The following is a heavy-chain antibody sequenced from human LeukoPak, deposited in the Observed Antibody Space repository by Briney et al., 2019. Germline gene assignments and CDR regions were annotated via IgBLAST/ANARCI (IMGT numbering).Heavy chain of an antibody. CDR1: GFTFSSYW. J-gene: IGHJ3*02. Sequence: AGGSLRLSCAASGFTFSSYWMSWVRQAPGKGLEWVANIKQDGSEKYYVDSVKGRFTTSRDNAKNSLYLQMNSLRAEDTAVYYCARVPDILTGYLDAFDIWGQGTMVTVSS. CDR3: ARVPDILTGYLDAFDI. CDR2: IKQDGSEK. V-gene: IGHV3-7*03. D-gene: IGHD3-9*01.